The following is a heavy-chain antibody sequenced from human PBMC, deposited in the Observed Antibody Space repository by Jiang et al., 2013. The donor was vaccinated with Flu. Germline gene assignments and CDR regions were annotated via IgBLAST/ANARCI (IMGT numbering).Heavy chain of an antibody. CDR3: AKETIEMPTTDLVFNYHGMDV. J-gene: IGHJ6*04. V-gene: IGHV1-69*04. CDR1: TFSSYA. D-gene: IGHD5-24*01. Sequence: TFSSYAISWVRQAPRTGALSGWEGVIPSLGVAHYAQNFLDRVTITADKSTGAVSMEVSSLRSEDTAIYYCAKETIEMPTTDLVFNYHGMDVWGKGTTVTVAS. CDR2: VIPSLGVA.